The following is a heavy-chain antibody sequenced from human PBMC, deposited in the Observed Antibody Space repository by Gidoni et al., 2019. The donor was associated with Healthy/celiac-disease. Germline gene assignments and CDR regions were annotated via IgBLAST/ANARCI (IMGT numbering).Heavy chain of an antibody. D-gene: IGHD3-9*01. CDR3: ARQGTVYYDIPPRSFGY. CDR2: IYYSGST. J-gene: IGHJ4*02. V-gene: IGHV4-39*01. Sequence: QLQLQESGPGLVKPSETLSLTCTVSGGSISSSSYYWGWIRQPPGKGLEWIGSIYYSGSTYYNPSLKSRVTISVDTSKNQFSLKLSSVTAADTAVYYCARQGTVYYDIPPRSFGYWGQGTLVTVSS. CDR1: GGSISSSSYY.